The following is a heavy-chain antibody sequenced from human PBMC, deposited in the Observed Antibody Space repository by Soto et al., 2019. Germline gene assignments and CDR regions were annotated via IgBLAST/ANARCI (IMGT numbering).Heavy chain of an antibody. CDR3: AREGRYSSSWYRNWFDP. Sequence: QVQLVESGGGVVQPGRSLRLSCAASGFTFSSYAMHWVRQAPGKGLEWVAVISYDGSNKYYADSVKGRFTISRDNSKNTLYLQMNSPRAEDTAVYSCAREGRYSSSWYRNWFDPWGQGTLVTVSS. D-gene: IGHD6-13*01. V-gene: IGHV3-30-3*01. CDR2: ISYDGSNK. J-gene: IGHJ5*02. CDR1: GFTFSSYA.